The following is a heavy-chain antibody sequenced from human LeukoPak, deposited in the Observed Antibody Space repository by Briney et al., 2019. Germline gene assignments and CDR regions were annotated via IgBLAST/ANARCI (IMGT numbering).Heavy chain of an antibody. Sequence: GGSLRLSCAASGFTFSDYYMSWIRQAPGKGLEWVSAISGSGGSTYYADSVKGRFTISRDNSKNTLYLQMNSLRAEDTAVYYCAKDRIVGFDYWGQGTLVTVSS. CDR3: AKDRIVGFDY. D-gene: IGHD2-21*01. V-gene: IGHV3-23*01. J-gene: IGHJ4*02. CDR1: GFTFSDYY. CDR2: ISGSGGST.